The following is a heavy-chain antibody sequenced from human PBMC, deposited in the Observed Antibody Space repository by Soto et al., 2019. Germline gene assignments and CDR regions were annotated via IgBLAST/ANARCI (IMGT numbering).Heavy chain of an antibody. CDR3: ARETVRGVIKGGKIDY. J-gene: IGHJ4*02. CDR1: GGSISSGGYY. Sequence: QVQLQESGPGLVKPSQTLSLTCTVSGGSISSGGYYWSWIRQHPGKGLEWIGYIYYSGSTYYNPSLKRRVTISGDKSKNQFSLKLGSVTAADTAVYYCARETVRGVIKGGKIDYWGQGTLVTVSS. CDR2: IYYSGST. V-gene: IGHV4-31*03. D-gene: IGHD3-10*01.